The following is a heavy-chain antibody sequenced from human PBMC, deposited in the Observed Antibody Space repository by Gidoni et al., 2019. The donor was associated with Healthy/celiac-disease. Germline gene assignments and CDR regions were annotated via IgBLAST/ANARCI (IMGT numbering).Heavy chain of an antibody. CDR3: TQKGDGYQNWDYFDY. J-gene: IGHJ4*02. CDR1: GFTFSGSA. V-gene: IGHV3-73*01. D-gene: IGHD5-12*01. Sequence: EVQLVESGGGLVQPGGSLKLSCAASGFTFSGSAMHWVRQASGKGLEWVGRIRSKANSYATAYAASVKGRFTISRDDSKNTAYLQMNSLKTEDTAVYYCTQKGDGYQNWDYFDYWGQGTLVTVSS. CDR2: IRSKANSYAT.